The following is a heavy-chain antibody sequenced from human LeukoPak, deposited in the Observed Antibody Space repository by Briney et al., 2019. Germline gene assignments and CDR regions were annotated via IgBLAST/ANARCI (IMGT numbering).Heavy chain of an antibody. V-gene: IGHV3-7*01. CDR2: IKQDGSEK. J-gene: IGHJ5*02. CDR3: ARTMVYATENWFDP. D-gene: IGHD2-8*01. Sequence: GGSLRLSCAASGFTFSSHWMIWVRQAPGKGLEGVANIKQDGSEKPYVDSVKGRFTISRDNAKNSLYLQMNSLRAEDTAVYYCARTMVYATENWFDPWGQGTLVTVSS. CDR1: GFTFSSHW.